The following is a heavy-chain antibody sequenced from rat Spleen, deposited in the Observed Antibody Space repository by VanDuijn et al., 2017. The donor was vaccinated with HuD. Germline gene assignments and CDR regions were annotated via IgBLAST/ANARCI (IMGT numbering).Heavy chain of an antibody. CDR1: GFSLINYG. CDR2: IWGNGNT. J-gene: IGHJ2*01. V-gene: IGHV2-13*01. CDR3: TSYYFDY. Sequence: QVQLKESGPGLVQPSQTLSLTCTVSGFSLINYGVIWIRPPPGKGLEWMGVIWGNGNTKYNSALESRLSISRDTSKSQVFLKMNSLQTEDTAIYYCTSYYFDYWGQGVMVTVSS.